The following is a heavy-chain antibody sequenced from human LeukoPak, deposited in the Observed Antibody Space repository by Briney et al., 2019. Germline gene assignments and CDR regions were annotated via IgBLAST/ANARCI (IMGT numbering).Heavy chain of an antibody. CDR3: ARHPFATPFDY. J-gene: IGHJ4*02. D-gene: IGHD2-15*01. Sequence: PSETLSLTCTVSGGSISNNYWSWIRQPPGKGLEWIGYAYYSGHTNYNSSLKSRVTMSLDTSKSQFSLRLSSVTAADTAVYFCARHPFATPFDYWGPGTLVTVSS. CDR1: GGSISNNY. V-gene: IGHV4-59*08. CDR2: AYYSGHT.